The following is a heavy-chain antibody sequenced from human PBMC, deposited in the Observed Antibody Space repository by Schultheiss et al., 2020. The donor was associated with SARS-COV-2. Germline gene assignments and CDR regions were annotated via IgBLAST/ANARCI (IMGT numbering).Heavy chain of an antibody. D-gene: IGHD6-13*01. CDR1: GGSISSYY. Sequence: SETLSLTCTVSGGSISSYYWSWIRQPPGKGLEWIGYIYFTGTTYYNPSLKSRVTISVDTSKNQFSLKLSSVTAADTAVYYCARNIAAAALDYWGQGTLVTVSS. V-gene: IGHV4-59*12. CDR3: ARNIAAAALDY. CDR2: IYFTGTT. J-gene: IGHJ4*02.